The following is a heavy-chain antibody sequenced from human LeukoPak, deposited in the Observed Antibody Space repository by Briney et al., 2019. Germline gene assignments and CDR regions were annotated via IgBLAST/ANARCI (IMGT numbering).Heavy chain of an antibody. CDR3: ASAHYDFFYYSYYMDV. V-gene: IGHV4-39*07. J-gene: IGHJ6*03. D-gene: IGHD3-3*01. CDR2: IYYSGST. Sequence: SETLSLTCTVSGDSTSSSSYYWGWIRQPPGKGLEWIGSIYYSGSTYYTPSLKSRVTISVDTSKNQFSLKLSSVTAADTAVYYCASAHYDFFYYSYYMDVWGKGTTVTVSS. CDR1: GDSTSSSSYY.